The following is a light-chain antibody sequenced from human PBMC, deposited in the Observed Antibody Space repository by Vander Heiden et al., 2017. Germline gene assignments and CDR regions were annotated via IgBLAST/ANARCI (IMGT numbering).Light chain of an antibody. J-gene: IGLJ3*02. CDR2: GVS. Sequence: QSAPTPPRPVSGSPGQSVTISCTGTTSDVGGYTYVSWYQQYPDKAPKVILYGVSKRPSGVPDRFSGSKCGNTASLTISGLQADDEADYYCCSYAGSYVWVFGGGTKLTVL. CDR3: CSYAGSYVWV. CDR1: TSDVGGYTY. V-gene: IGLV2-11*01.